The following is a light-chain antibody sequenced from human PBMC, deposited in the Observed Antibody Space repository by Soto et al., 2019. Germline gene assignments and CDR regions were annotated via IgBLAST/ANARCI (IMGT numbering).Light chain of an antibody. CDR2: EVS. CDR1: SSDVGGYNH. V-gene: IGLV2-14*01. J-gene: IGLJ2*01. Sequence: QSALTQPASVSGSPGQSINISCTGTSSDVGGYNHVAWYQQYPGKAPKLIIFEVSDRPSGISNRFSGSKSANTASLSISGLQAEDEADYYCRSYKRGATLVFGRGTKLTVL. CDR3: RSYKRGATLV.